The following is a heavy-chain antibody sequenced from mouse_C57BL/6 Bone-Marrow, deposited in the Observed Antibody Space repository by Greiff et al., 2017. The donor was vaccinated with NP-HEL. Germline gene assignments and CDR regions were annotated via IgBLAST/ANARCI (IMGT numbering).Heavy chain of an antibody. CDR1: GFTFSDYS. V-gene: IGHV5-16*01. J-gene: IGHJ4*01. D-gene: IGHD2-4*01. CDR2: INYDGSST. Sequence: EVMLVESEGGLVQPGSSMKLSCTASGFTFSDYSMAWVRQVPENGLEWVANINYDGSSTYYLDSLKSRFIISRDNAKNILYLQMSSLKSEDTATYYCAREGGLRRRTYAMDYWGQGTSVTVSS. CDR3: AREGGLRRRTYAMDY.